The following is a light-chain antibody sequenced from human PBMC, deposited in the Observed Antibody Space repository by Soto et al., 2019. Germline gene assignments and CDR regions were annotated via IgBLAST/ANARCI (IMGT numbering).Light chain of an antibody. J-gene: IGKJ1*01. CDR2: DAS. CDR1: QSISDW. Sequence: DIQMTQSPSTLSASVGDRVTITCRASQSISDWLAWYQQKPGKAPKLLIYDASSLHRGVPSRFSGSGSGTEFTLTISSLQPDDFATYYCQQFNSYSWTFGQGTKVEIK. CDR3: QQFNSYSWT. V-gene: IGKV1-5*01.